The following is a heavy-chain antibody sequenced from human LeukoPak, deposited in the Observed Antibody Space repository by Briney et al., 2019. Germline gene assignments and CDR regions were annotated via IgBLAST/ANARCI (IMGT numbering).Heavy chain of an antibody. Sequence: PSETLSLTCTVSGGSTNSYFWTWIRQPPGKGLEWIGYIYYSGSTKYNPSLKSRVTISLDTSKNQFSLNLSSVTAADTAVYYCARQRRALYYYDSSGQFLFDYWGQGTLVTVSS. J-gene: IGHJ4*02. CDR2: IYYSGST. V-gene: IGHV4-59*01. D-gene: IGHD3-22*01. CDR3: ARQRRALYYYDSSGQFLFDY. CDR1: GGSTNSYF.